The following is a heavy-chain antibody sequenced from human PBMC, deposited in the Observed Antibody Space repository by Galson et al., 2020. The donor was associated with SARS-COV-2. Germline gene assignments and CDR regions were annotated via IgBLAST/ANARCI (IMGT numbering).Heavy chain of an antibody. CDR3: ARGQYSSGWYGQKYFFGY. CDR2: INHSGST. V-gene: IGHV4-34*01. J-gene: IGHJ4*02. CDR1: GGSFSGYY. D-gene: IGHD6-19*01. Sequence: SQASETLSLTCAVYGGSFSGYYWSWIRQPPGKGLEWIGEINHSGSTNYNPSLKSRVTISVDTSKNQFSLKLSSVTAADTAVYYFARGQYSSGWYGQKYFFGYWGQLTLVTVAA.